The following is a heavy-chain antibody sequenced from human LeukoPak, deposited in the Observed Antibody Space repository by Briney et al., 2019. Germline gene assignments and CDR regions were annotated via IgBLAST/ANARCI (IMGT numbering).Heavy chain of an antibody. Sequence: SETLSLTCAVYGGSFSGYYWSWIRQPPGKGLEWIGEINHSGSTNYNPSLKSRVTISVDTSKNQFSLKLSSVTAADTAVYYCARAMTTLNDAFDIGGQGTMVTVSS. CDR3: ARAMTTLNDAFDI. V-gene: IGHV4-34*01. J-gene: IGHJ3*02. CDR2: INHSGST. D-gene: IGHD4-11*01. CDR1: GGSFSGYY.